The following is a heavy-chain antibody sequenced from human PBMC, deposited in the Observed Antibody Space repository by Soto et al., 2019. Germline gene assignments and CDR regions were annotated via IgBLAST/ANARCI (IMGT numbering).Heavy chain of an antibody. V-gene: IGHV3-30*19. J-gene: IGHJ5*02. CDR1: GFTFTSYG. CDR3: AQGLGP. CDR2: ISCDGSNK. D-gene: IGHD2-15*01. Sequence: GGSLRLSCAASGFTFTSYGMHWVRQAPGKGLEWVTFISCDGSNKFYADSVKGRFTISRDNSKNTLYLQMNSLRIEDTAVYYCAQGLGPWGQGVLVTVSS.